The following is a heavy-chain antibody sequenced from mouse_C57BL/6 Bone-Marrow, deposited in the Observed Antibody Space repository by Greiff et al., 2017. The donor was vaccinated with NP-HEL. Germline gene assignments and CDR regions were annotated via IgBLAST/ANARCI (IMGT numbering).Heavy chain of an antibody. CDR2: IYPGDGDT. CDR1: GYAFSSSW. J-gene: IGHJ2*01. Sequence: QVQLQQSGPELVKPGASVKLSCKASGYAFSSSWMNWVKQRPGKGLEWIGRIYPGDGDTNYNGKFKGKATLTADKSSSTAYMQLSSLTSEDSAVYFCARDEWYPDYWGQGTTLTVSS. V-gene: IGHV1-82*01. CDR3: ARDEWYPDY. D-gene: IGHD2-1*01.